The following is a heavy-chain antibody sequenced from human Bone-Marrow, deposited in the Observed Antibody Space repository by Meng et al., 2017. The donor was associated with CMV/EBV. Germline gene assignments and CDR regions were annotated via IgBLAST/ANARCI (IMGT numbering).Heavy chain of an antibody. D-gene: IGHD6-13*01. CDR1: GFTFSSYA. J-gene: IGHJ6*02. CDR2: ISYDGSNK. CDR3: ARAAADYYHYSGMDV. Sequence: GESLKISCAASGFTFSSYAMHWVRQAPGKGLEWVAVISYDGSNKYYADSVQGRFTISRDNSKNTLYLQMNSLRGEDTAVYYCARAAADYYHYSGMDVWGQGTTVTVSS. V-gene: IGHV3-30-3*01.